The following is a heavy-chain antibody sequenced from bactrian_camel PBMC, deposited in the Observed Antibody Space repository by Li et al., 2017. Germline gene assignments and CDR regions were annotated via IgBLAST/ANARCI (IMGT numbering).Heavy chain of an antibody. CDR1: GFTFSRYV. J-gene: IGHJ4*01. V-gene: IGHV3S1*01. CDR2: ISNGGGID. CDR3: ARVFTGGYPYEYDF. Sequence: HVQLVESGGGLVQPGGSLRLSCHVAGFTFSRYVFDWVRQVPGKGLEWVASISNGGGIDSYADSVKGRFTISRDNAKGTLYLQLSSLKTEDTAMYYYARVFTGGYPYEYDFWGPGTQVTVS. D-gene: IGHD2*01.